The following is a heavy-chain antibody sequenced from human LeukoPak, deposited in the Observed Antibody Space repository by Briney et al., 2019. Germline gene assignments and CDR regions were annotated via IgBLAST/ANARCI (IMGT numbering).Heavy chain of an antibody. V-gene: IGHV4-61*02. J-gene: IGHJ3*02. D-gene: IGHD1-26*01. CDR2: IYTSGST. CDR3: ARDLGRDAFDI. Sequence: PSETLSLTCTVSGGSISSGSYYWSWIRQPAGKGLEWIGRIYTSGSTNYNPSLKSRVTISVDTSKNQFSLKLISVTAADTAVYYCARDLGRDAFDIWGQGTMVTVSS. CDR1: GGSISSGSYY.